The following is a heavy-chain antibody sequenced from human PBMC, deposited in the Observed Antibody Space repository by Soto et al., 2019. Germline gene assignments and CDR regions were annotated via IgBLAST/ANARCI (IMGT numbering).Heavy chain of an antibody. CDR1: GFPFSSYS. V-gene: IGHV3-48*02. J-gene: IGHJ4*02. CDR3: ARDNGTYDSSGYYYN. Sequence: PGGSLRLSCAASGFPFSSYSMNWVRQAPGKGLEWVSYISSSSSTIYYADSVKGRFTISRDNAKNSLYLQMNSLRDEDTAVYYCARDNGTYDSSGYYYNWGQGTLVTVSS. CDR2: ISSSSSTI. D-gene: IGHD3-22*01.